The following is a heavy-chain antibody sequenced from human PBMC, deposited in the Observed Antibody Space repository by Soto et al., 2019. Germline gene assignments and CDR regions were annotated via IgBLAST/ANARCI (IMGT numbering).Heavy chain of an antibody. D-gene: IGHD2-15*01. J-gene: IGHJ6*02. CDR1: GYTFTGYY. CDR2: INPNSGGT. V-gene: IGHV1-2*02. Sequence: ASVKVSCKASGYTFTGYYMHWVRQAPAQGLEWMGWINPNSGGTNYAQKFQGRVTMTRDTSIISAYMELSRLRSDDTAVYYCAREGLTVARFNCSVGSCYGSTVGYYYYGMDVWGQGTTVTVSS. CDR3: AREGLTVARFNCSVGSCYGSTVGYYYYGMDV.